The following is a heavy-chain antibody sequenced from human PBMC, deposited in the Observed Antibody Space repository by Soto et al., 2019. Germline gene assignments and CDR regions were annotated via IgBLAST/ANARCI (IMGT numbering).Heavy chain of an antibody. CDR1: GYTFTSYG. Sequence: ASVKVSCKASGYTFTSYGISWVRQAPGQGLEWMGWISAYNGNTNYAQKLQGRVTMTTDTSTSTAYMELRSLRSGDTAAYYCALTVSGWFDPWGQGTLVTVSS. CDR2: ISAYNGNT. V-gene: IGHV1-18*01. D-gene: IGHD4-17*01. CDR3: ALTVSGWFDP. J-gene: IGHJ5*02.